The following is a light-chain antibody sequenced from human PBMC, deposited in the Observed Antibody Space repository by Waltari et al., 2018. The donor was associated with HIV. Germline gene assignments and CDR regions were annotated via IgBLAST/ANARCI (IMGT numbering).Light chain of an antibody. CDR1: NSNIGDNY. CDR2: DKK. J-gene: IGLJ2*01. Sequence: QSVLTQPPSVSASPGQKVTISCSGSNSNIGDNYVSWYQQLHGTAPKLLIYDKKKRPSGIPDGFSACRSGPSATLGITGLQLGDEADYYGGTWDSSLSAGLFGGGTKLTVL. V-gene: IGLV1-51*01. CDR3: GTWDSSLSAGL.